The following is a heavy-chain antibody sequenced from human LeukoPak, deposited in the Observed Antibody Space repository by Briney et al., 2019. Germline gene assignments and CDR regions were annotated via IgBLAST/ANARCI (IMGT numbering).Heavy chain of an antibody. D-gene: IGHD6-13*01. CDR1: GYTFTGYY. CDR3: AREGLYSSSSDFDY. J-gene: IGHJ4*02. CDR2: FNPKTGDT. V-gene: IGHV1-2*02. Sequence: GASVKVSCKASGYTFTGYYVHWVRQAPGQGLQWMGYFNPKTGDTKYARKLQGRVTMTRDTSISTAYMELSGLRSDDTAVYYCAREGLYSSSSDFDYWGQGTLVTVSS.